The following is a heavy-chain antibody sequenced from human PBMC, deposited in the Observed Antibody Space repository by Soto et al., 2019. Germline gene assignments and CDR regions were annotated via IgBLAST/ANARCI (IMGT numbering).Heavy chain of an antibody. CDR3: AWGTYDSNIGMGFGY. CDR2: IRSKANSYAT. D-gene: IGHD3-22*01. CDR1: GFTFSGSA. V-gene: IGHV3-73*01. Sequence: PGGSLRLSCAASGFTFSGSAMHWVRQASGKGLEWVGRIRSKANSYATAYAASVKGRFTISRDDSKNTAYLQMNSLKTEDTAVYYCAWGTYDSNIGMGFGYWGQGTLVTVSS. J-gene: IGHJ4*02.